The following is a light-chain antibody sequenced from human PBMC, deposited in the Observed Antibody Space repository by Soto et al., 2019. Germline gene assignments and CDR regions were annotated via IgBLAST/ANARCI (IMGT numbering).Light chain of an antibody. CDR2: AAS. J-gene: IGKJ1*01. V-gene: IGKV1-27*01. CDR1: QCFSNY. Sequence: DIQMTQSPSSLSAAVGDRVTITCRASQCFSNYLAWYQQKPGKVPKLLIYAASSLQSGVPSRFSGSGSGTAFTLTISSLQPEDVATYYCQKYNGARWTFGQGPKVEI. CDR3: QKYNGARWT.